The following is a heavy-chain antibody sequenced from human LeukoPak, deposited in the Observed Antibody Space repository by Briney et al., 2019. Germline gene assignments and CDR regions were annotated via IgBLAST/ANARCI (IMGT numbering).Heavy chain of an antibody. J-gene: IGHJ4*02. D-gene: IGHD3-3*01. Sequence: GGSLRLSCAASGFTFSNYAIHWVCKAPPKGQELVAVISYDGSNEYYENSANSRFTISRDNSKNTLYLQMNSLRAEDTAVYYCVRQSQYDFWSGSFDYWGQGTLVTVSS. CDR1: GFTFSNYA. CDR2: ISYDGSNE. V-gene: IGHV3-30*04. CDR3: VRQSQYDFWSGSFDY.